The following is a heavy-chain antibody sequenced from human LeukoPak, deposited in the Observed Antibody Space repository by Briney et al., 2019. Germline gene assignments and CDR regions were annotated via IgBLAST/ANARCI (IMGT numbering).Heavy chain of an antibody. D-gene: IGHD6-19*01. CDR1: GGSISSYY. CDR2: IYTSGST. CDR3: AREAQYGSGWYEDY. J-gene: IGHJ4*02. Sequence: SETLSLTCTVSGGSISSYYWSWIRQPAGKGLEWIGRIYTSGSTNYNPSLQSRVTLSLDTSKNQFSLKLSSVTAADTAAYYCAREAQYGSGWYEDYWGQGTLVTVSS. V-gene: IGHV4-4*07.